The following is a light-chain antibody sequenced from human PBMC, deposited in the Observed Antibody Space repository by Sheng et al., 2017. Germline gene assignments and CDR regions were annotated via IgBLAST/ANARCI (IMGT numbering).Light chain of an antibody. CDR2: DVS. V-gene: IGLV2-14*03. CDR1: RSDVGSFNF. Sequence: QSALTQPASVSGSPGQSITISCTGTRSDVGSFNFVSWYQQHPGKAPKLIIYDVSNRPSGVSNRFSGSKSGNMASLTISGLQAEDEADYYCSSYTSISTRVFGTGTTITVL. CDR3: SSYTSISTRV. J-gene: IGLJ1*01.